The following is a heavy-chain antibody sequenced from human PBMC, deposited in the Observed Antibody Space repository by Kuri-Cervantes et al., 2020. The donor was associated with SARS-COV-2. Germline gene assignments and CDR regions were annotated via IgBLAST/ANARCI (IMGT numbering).Heavy chain of an antibody. CDR1: GFTFSSYS. CDR2: ISSSSSYI. J-gene: IGHJ4*02. Sequence: GESLKISCAASGFTFSSYSMNWVRQAPGKGLEWVSSISSSSSYIYYADSVKGRFTISRDNAKNSLYLQMNSLRPEDTAVYYCARGGWIAATDYFDYWGQGTLVTVSS. D-gene: IGHD6-13*01. CDR3: ARGGWIAATDYFDY. V-gene: IGHV3-21*01.